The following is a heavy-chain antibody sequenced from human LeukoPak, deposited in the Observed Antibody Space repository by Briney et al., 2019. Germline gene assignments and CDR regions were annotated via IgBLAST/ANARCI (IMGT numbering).Heavy chain of an antibody. CDR3: ARDAAAPFDYGGNQFFDY. CDR2: ISSSSSTI. J-gene: IGHJ4*02. V-gene: IGHV3-48*01. D-gene: IGHD4-23*01. Sequence: PGGSLRLSCAASGFTFSSYSMNWVRQAPGKGLEWVSYISSSSSTIYYADSVKGRFTISRDNAKNSLYLQMNSLRAEDTAVYYCARDAAAPFDYGGNQFFDYWGQGTLVTVSS. CDR1: GFTFSSYS.